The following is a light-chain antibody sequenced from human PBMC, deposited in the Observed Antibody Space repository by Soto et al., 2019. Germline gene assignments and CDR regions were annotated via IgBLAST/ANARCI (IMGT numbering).Light chain of an antibody. CDR2: DAS. V-gene: IGKV1-5*01. CDR1: LSISSW. CDR3: QHYNSYPWT. J-gene: IGKJ1*01. Sequence: DIQMTQSPSTLSASVGDRVTLTCRASLSISSWLACYQQKPGKAPKLLIYDASRLQSGVPSRFSGSGSGTEFTLTISSLQPDDFATYYCQHYNSYPWTFGQGTKVEIK.